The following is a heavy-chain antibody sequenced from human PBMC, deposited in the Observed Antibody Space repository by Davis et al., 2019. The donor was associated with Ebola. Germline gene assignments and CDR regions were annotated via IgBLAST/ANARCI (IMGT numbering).Heavy chain of an antibody. D-gene: IGHD2-2*01. Sequence: GESLKISCAASGFTFSTYNMDWVRQAPGKGLEWVANIGSDTHYADSVKGRFTISRDNAKNSLYLQMNSLRDEDTAVYYCAKDTSNIWFDMWGQGTMVTVSS. CDR1: GFTFSTYN. CDR2: IGSDT. CDR3: AKDTSNIWFDM. V-gene: IGHV3-48*02. J-gene: IGHJ3*02.